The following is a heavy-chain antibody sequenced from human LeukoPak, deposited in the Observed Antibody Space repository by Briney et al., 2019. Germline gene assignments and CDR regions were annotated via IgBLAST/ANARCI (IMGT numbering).Heavy chain of an antibody. V-gene: IGHV1-8*01. Sequence: ASVKVSCKASGYTFTIYDINWVRQATGQGLEWMGWMNPNSGNTGYAQKFQGRVTMTRNTSISTAYMELSSLRSEDTAVYYCARSPSRIAARRDYYYGMDVWGQGTTVTVSS. D-gene: IGHD6-6*01. J-gene: IGHJ6*02. CDR1: GYTFTIYD. CDR3: ARSPSRIAARRDYYYGMDV. CDR2: MNPNSGNT.